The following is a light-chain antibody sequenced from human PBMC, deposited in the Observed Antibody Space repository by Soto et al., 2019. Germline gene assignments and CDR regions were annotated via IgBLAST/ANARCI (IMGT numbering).Light chain of an antibody. CDR1: QSVDSR. CDR3: QQYSKWPLA. J-gene: IGKJ4*01. Sequence: EVVLTQSPATLSVSPGEGATLSCKASQSVDSRLAWYQQKPGQAPRLLIEGASSRGTDIPARFSGSGSGTEFTLTITSLQSEDFAVYYCQQYSKWPLAFVGGTRVEIK. V-gene: IGKV3-15*01. CDR2: GAS.